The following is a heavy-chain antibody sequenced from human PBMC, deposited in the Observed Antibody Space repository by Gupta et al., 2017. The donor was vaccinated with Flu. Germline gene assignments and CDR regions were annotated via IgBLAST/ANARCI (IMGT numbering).Heavy chain of an antibody. CDR1: GFTFSSYG. D-gene: IGHD1-26*01. J-gene: IGHJ2*01. V-gene: IGHV3-33*01. Sequence: QVQLVESGGGVVQPGRSLRLSCAASGFTFSSYGMHWVRQAPGKGLEWVAIIWYDGSNKYYADSVKGRFTISRDNSKNTLYLQMNSLRAEDTAVYYCARESGSYPGWYFDLWGRGTLVTVSS. CDR2: IWYDGSNK. CDR3: ARESGSYPGWYFDL.